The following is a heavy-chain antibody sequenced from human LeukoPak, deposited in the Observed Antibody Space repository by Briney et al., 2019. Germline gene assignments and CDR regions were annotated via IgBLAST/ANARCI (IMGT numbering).Heavy chain of an antibody. V-gene: IGHV1-69*06. Sequence: SVKVSCKAYGGAFSSYAISWVRQAPGQGLEWMGGIIPIFGTANYAQKFQGRVTITADKSTSTAYMELSSLRSEDTAVYYCAACSGGSCYKNWFDPWGQGTLVTVSS. D-gene: IGHD2-15*01. J-gene: IGHJ5*02. CDR3: AACSGGSCYKNWFDP. CDR1: GGAFSSYA. CDR2: IIPIFGTA.